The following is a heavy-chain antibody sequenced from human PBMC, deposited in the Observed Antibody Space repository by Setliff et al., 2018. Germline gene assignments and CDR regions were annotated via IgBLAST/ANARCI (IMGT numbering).Heavy chain of an antibody. V-gene: IGHV1-18*01. D-gene: IGHD3-22*01. CDR3: ARTNFYVSSGYYYAPDY. CDR1: GYTFTNYG. J-gene: IGHJ4*02. CDR2: INNYSFKT. Sequence: ASVKVSCKTSGYTFTNYGITWLLQAPGQGLEWMGWINNYSFKTNYPQKFLGRVTVTTDTSTGTAYMELGSLTSDDTAIYYCARTNFYVSSGYYYAPDYWGPGTLVTVSS.